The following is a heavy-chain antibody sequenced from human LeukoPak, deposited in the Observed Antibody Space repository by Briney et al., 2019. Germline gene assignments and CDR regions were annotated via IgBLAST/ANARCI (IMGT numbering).Heavy chain of an antibody. Sequence: SETLSLTCTVSGGSISSSSYYWGWFRQPPGKGLEWIGSIYYSGSTYYNPSLKSRVTISVDTSKNQFSLKLSSVTAADTAVYYCAIRALRLAEFDYWGQGTLVTVSS. J-gene: IGHJ4*02. CDR3: AIRALRLAEFDY. V-gene: IGHV4-39*07. D-gene: IGHD6-19*01. CDR1: GGSISSSSYY. CDR2: IYYSGST.